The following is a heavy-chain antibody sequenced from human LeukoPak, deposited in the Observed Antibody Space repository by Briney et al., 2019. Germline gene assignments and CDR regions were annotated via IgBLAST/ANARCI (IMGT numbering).Heavy chain of an antibody. CDR3: AKVDGGLAAAGTPDH. Sequence: GGSLRLSCAASGFTFNNYAISWVRQAPGKGLEWVSAISGSGGSTYYADSVKGRFTLSRDNSKNMLYLQMNRLRAEDTAVYYCAKVDGGLAAAGTPDHWGQGILVTVSS. CDR1: GFTFNNYA. CDR2: ISGSGGST. D-gene: IGHD6-13*01. V-gene: IGHV3-23*01. J-gene: IGHJ4*02.